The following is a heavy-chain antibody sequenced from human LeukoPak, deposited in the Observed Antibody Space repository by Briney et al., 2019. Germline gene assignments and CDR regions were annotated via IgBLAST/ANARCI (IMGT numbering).Heavy chain of an antibody. CDR1: GGSISSYY. J-gene: IGHJ4*02. CDR2: IYYSGST. D-gene: IGHD3-22*01. CDR3: ARYYDSSGYYHYYYFDY. V-gene: IGHV4-59*01. Sequence: PSETLSLTCTVSGGSISSYYWSWIRQPPGKGLEWIGYIYYSGSTNYNPSLKSRVTISVDTSKNQFSLKLSSVTAADSAVYYCARYYDSSGYYHYYYFDYWGQGTLVTVSS.